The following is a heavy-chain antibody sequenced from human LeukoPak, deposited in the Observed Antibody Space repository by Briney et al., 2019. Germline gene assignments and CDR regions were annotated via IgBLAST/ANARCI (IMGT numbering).Heavy chain of an antibody. V-gene: IGHV4-59*08. CDR1: GGSISSYY. CDR3: ARHGTYYDILTGYYESYYFDY. CDR2: IYYSGST. Sequence: SETLSLTCTVSGGSISSYYWSWIRQPPGKGLEWIGYIYYSGSTDYNPSLKSRVTISVDTSKNQFSLKLSSVTAADTAVYYCARHGTYYDILTGYYESYYFDYWGQGTLVIVSS. J-gene: IGHJ4*02. D-gene: IGHD3-9*01.